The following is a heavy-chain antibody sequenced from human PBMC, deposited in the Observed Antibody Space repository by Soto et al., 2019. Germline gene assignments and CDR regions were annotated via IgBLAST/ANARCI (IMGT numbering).Heavy chain of an antibody. Sequence: QVQLVQSGAEVKKPGASEKVSCAFTSFDINWVRQAAGQGLEWMAWMNPNSGDTRYAQKLQGRVTMTRDSSEFTAYMAFNSLSSADTAGCCCATGPGSSTWRFCYYFMVVWVAGATVTVSS. CDR1: FTSFD. CDR2: MNPNSGDT. V-gene: IGHV1-8*01. J-gene: IGHJ6*04. CDR3: ATGPGSSTWRFCYYFMVV. D-gene: IGHD6-13*01.